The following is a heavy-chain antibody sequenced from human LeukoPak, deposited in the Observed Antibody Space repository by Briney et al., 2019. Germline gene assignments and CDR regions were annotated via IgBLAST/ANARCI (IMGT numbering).Heavy chain of an antibody. CDR1: GFTFSSYS. CDR2: ISSSSSYI. D-gene: IGHD6-13*01. J-gene: IGHJ6*03. Sequence: GGSLRLSCAASGFTFSSYSMNWVRQAPGKGLEWVSSISSSSSYIYYAESVKGRFTISRDNAKNSLYLQMNSLRAEDTAVYYCARGXPFMDVWGKXSTVTXSS. CDR3: ARGXPFMDV. V-gene: IGHV3-21*01.